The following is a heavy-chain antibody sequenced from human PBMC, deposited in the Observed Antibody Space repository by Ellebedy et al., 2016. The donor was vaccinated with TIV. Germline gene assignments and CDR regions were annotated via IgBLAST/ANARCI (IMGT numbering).Heavy chain of an antibody. D-gene: IGHD2-2*01. Sequence: SETLSLXXAVYGGSFSGYYWSWIRQPPGKGLEWIGEINHSGSTNYIPSLKSRVTISVDTSKIQFSLRLSSVTAADTAVYYCARGLGPIGYCTSTSCYWDYWGQGTLVTVSS. J-gene: IGHJ4*02. V-gene: IGHV4-34*01. CDR1: GGSFSGYY. CDR3: ARGLGPIGYCTSTSCYWDY. CDR2: INHSGST.